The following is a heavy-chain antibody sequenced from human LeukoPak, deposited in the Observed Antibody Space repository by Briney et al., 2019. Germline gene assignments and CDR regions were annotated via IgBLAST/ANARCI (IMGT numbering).Heavy chain of an antibody. J-gene: IGHJ4*02. D-gene: IGHD5-18*01. V-gene: IGHV3-74*01. Sequence: GGSLRLSCAASGFTFSSYWMHWVRHTPGKGLVWVSRIKSDGSSTSYADSVKGRFTISRDNAKNTLYLQMNSLRAEDTVVYYCARDGYSFGHDFDYWGQGTLVTVSS. CDR3: ARDGYSFGHDFDY. CDR1: GFTFSSYW. CDR2: IKSDGSST.